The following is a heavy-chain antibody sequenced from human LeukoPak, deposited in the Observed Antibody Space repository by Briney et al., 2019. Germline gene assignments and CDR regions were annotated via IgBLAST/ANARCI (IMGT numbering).Heavy chain of an antibody. CDR3: ARLKGYSSGWYPSYYFDY. V-gene: IGHV4-61*08. CDR1: GGSISSGGYY. D-gene: IGHD6-19*01. CDR2: IYYTGST. Sequence: SQTLSLTCTVSGGSISSGGYYWSWIRQPPGKGLEWIGYIYYTGSTNYNSSLKSRVTISVDTSKNQFSLKLSSVTAADTAVYYCARLKGYSSGWYPSYYFDYWGQGTLVTVSS. J-gene: IGHJ4*02.